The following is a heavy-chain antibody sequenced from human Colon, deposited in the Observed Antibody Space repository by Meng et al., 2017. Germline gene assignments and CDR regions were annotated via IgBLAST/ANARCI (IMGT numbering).Heavy chain of an antibody. D-gene: IGHD2-8*01. CDR3: ARGGGCVNGVCGSLDY. CDR1: GGSITTNNW. J-gene: IGHJ4*02. CDR2: IHPSGGT. V-gene: IGHV4-4*03. Sequence: VELEGSGPVLVEPPGPLSLTRACLGGSITTNNWWSWVRQPPGKGLEWIGEIHPSGGTNYNPSLKSRVTMSIDNSKRQFSLNLSSVTAADTAVYYCARGGGCVNGVCGSLDYWGQGTLVTVSS.